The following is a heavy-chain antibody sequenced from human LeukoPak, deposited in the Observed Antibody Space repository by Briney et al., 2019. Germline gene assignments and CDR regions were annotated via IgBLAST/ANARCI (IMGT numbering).Heavy chain of an antibody. CDR3: VRADTYYYYMDV. CDR2: MNPNGGNT. J-gene: IGHJ6*03. D-gene: IGHD3-9*01. CDR1: GYTFTSYD. V-gene: IGHV1-8*01. Sequence: ASVKVSGKASGYTFTSYDINWVQQATGQGLEWMEWMNPNGGNTGYAQKFQGRVTMTRNTSISTAQMELSSLRSEDTAVYYCVRADTYYYYMDVWGKGTTVIVSS.